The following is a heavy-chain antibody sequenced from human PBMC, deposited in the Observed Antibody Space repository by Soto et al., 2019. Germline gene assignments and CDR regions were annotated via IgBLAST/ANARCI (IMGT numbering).Heavy chain of an antibody. V-gene: IGHV4-59*11. Sequence: QSLTFNVPEGSTYSHHWHWIRHLPGQGLEWIGYISDGGGTNYNPSLKSRVTISVDTSKKQGSLKLTSVSAPDTARYFCAGYCSSSICPDGHYFALEVWGQGTPAPVSS. CDR2: ISDGGGT. CDR3: AGYCSSSICPDGHYFALEV. CDR1: EGSTYSHH. D-gene: IGHD2-2*01. J-gene: IGHJ6*02.